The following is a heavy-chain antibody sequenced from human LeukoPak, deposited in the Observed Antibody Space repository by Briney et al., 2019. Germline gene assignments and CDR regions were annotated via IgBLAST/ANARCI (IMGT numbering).Heavy chain of an antibody. CDR1: GFIFSNYA. CDR3: ARGDFSGWFVFDI. J-gene: IGHJ3*02. CDR2: ISYDGSNK. D-gene: IGHD6-19*01. Sequence: GGSLRLSCAASGFIFSNYAMHWVRQAPGKGLEWVAVISYDGSNKYYTDSVKGRFTISRDNSKNTLYLQMNSLSAEDTAMYYCARGDFSGWFVFDIWGQGTMVTVSS. V-gene: IGHV3-30-3*01.